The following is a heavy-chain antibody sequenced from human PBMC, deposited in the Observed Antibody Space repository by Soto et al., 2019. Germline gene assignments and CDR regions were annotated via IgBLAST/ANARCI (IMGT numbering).Heavy chain of an antibody. CDR2: IWHDGSNK. CDR3: ARDLFFELLAVAGSRPDYCYGMDV. D-gene: IGHD6-19*01. V-gene: IGHV3-33*01. Sequence: GGSLRLACAGWEFTVSSCGVQWVRHAPGKGLERVAVIWHDGSNKTYSNCVNGRFTISRDXXTNXLYRHMNSLRAEDTAVYCCARDLFFELLAVAGSRPDYCYGMDVGGQGATVTVSS. J-gene: IGHJ6*02. CDR1: EFTVSSCG.